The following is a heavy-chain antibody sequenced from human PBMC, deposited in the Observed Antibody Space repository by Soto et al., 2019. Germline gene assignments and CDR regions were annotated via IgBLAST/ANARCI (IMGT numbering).Heavy chain of an antibody. J-gene: IGHJ4*02. Sequence: GGSLRLSCVASGFAFSSYTMNWVRQAPGKGLEWVSSISSSSNYIYYEDSVKGRFTISRDNAKNSLYLHMSILGAEDTAVYYCARGIVLMVYAVFDYWGQGTLVTVSS. CDR1: GFAFSSYT. D-gene: IGHD2-8*01. CDR3: ARGIVLMVYAVFDY. V-gene: IGHV3-21*03. CDR2: ISSSSNYI.